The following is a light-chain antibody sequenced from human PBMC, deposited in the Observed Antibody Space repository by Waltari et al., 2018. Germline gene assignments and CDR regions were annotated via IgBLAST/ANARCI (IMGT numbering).Light chain of an antibody. V-gene: IGLV2-18*02. J-gene: IGLJ2*01. CDR1: SSDVGSYNR. CDR3: SSYTSSSTVV. Sequence: QSALTPPPSVSGSPGQSVPISCPGTSSDVGSYNRVSWSQPPPGTAPNLRIYEVSNRPSGVPDRFSGSKSGNTASLTISGLQAEDEADYYCSSYTSSSTVVFGGGTKLTVL. CDR2: EVS.